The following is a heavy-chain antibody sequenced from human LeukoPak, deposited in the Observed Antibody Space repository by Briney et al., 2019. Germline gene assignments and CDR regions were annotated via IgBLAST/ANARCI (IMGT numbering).Heavy chain of an antibody. CDR3: AKDPTHFRVWDDYDNTRLNY. CDR2: IRYDGDNK. J-gene: IGHJ4*02. V-gene: IGHV3-30*02. D-gene: IGHD3-22*01. Sequence: GGSLRLSCAASGFTFRSYGMHWVRQAPGKGLEWVACIRYDGDNKYYADSVKVRFTISRDNSKNTVYLQMNSLRAEDTAVYYCAKDPTHFRVWDDYDNTRLNYWGQGTLVTISS. CDR1: GFTFRSYG.